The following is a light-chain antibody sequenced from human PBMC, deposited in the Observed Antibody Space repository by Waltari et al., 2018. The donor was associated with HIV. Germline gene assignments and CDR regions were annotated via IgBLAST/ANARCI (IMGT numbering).Light chain of an antibody. J-gene: IGKJ3*01. CDR3: QQSNNIPFT. CDR1: QAISDW. V-gene: IGKV1-12*02. Sequence: DIRLTQSPSLVSASVVDDVTITCRASQAISDWVAWYQQRPGKAPTLLIYGASKLHAGVPSRFSGRGYGTNFNLTIGSLHPEDFATYFCQQSNNIPFTFGPGTQVDVQ. CDR2: GAS.